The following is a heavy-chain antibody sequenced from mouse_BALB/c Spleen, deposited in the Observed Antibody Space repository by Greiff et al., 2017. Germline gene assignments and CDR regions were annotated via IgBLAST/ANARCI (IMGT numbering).Heavy chain of an antibody. J-gene: IGHJ4*01. Sequence: QVQLQQSGAELAKPGASVKMSCKASGYTFTSYWMHWVKQRPGQGLEWIGYINPSTGYTEYNQKFKDKATLTADKSSSTAYMQLSSLTSEDSAVYYCARLYKAYAMDYWGQGTSVTVSS. D-gene: IGHD3-3*01. CDR2: INPSTGYT. V-gene: IGHV1-7*01. CDR1: GYTFTSYW. CDR3: ARLYKAYAMDY.